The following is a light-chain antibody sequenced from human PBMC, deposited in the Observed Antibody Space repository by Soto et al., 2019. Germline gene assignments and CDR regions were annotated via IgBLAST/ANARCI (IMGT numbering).Light chain of an antibody. V-gene: IGKV3-11*01. CDR2: DAS. Sequence: EVVLTQSPATLSLSPGERATLSCRASQRVAGSLAWYQHKPGQPPRLLIYDASTRAAGIPARFSGSGSGTDFTLTVSRLEPEDFAVYYCQQRSTRITFGQGTRLESK. J-gene: IGKJ5*01. CDR1: QRVAGS. CDR3: QQRSTRIT.